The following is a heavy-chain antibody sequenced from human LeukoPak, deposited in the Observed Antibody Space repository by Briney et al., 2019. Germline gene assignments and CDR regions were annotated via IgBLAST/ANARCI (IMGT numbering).Heavy chain of an antibody. CDR3: ARDWWELLGLCY. CDR1: GYTFTSYG. CDR2: ISAYNGNT. Sequence: ASVKVSCKASGYTFTSYGISWVRQAPGQGLEWMGWISAYNGNTNYAQKLQGRVTMTRDTSTSTVYMELSSLRSEDTAVYYCARDWWELLGLCYWGQGTLVTVSS. J-gene: IGHJ4*02. D-gene: IGHD1-26*01. V-gene: IGHV1-18*01.